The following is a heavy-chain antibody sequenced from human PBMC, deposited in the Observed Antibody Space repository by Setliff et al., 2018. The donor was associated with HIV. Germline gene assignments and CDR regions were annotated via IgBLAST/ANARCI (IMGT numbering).Heavy chain of an antibody. V-gene: IGHV4-4*07. CDR1: GDSIGDYY. J-gene: IGHJ2*01. D-gene: IGHD3-10*01. Sequence: SETLSLTCTVSGDSIGDYYWNWIRQPAGKGLEWSGRVYASAYSNYNPSLKSRVTMSVDTSQNQFSLKLRSVNAADTAVYYCARDWVTRSNYYGTGSPWYFDFWGRGILVTVSS. CDR3: ARDWVTRSNYYGTGSPWYFDF. CDR2: VYASAYS.